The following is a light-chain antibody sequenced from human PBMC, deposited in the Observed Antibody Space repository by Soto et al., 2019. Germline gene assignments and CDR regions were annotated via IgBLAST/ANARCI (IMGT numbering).Light chain of an antibody. CDR3: SSYTSSSTLL. J-gene: IGLJ2*01. CDR2: EVS. Sequence: QSALTQPPSASGSPGQSVTISCTGTSSDVDYYNYVSWYQQHPGKAPKLMIYEVSKRPSGVPDRFSGSKSGNTASLTISGLQAEDEADYYCSSYTSSSTLLFGGGTKLTVL. V-gene: IGLV2-18*02. CDR1: SSDVDYYNY.